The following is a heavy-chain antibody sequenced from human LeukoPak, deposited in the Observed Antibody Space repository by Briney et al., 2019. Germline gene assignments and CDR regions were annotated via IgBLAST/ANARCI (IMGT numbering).Heavy chain of an antibody. V-gene: IGHV4-59*01. D-gene: IGHD4-23*01. CDR1: GGSISSYY. CDR3: ATSANYGGNSGYFDY. CDR2: IYYSGST. Sequence: PSETLSLTCTVSGGSISSYYRSWIRQPPGKGLEWIGYIYYSGSTNYNPSLESRVTISVDTSKNQFSLKLSSVTAADTAVYYCATSANYGGNSGYFDYWGQGTLVTVSS. J-gene: IGHJ4*02.